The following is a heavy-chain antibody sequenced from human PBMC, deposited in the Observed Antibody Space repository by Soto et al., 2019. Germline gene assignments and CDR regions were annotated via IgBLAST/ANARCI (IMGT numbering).Heavy chain of an antibody. J-gene: IGHJ4*02. V-gene: IGHV4-30-4*01. CDR3: AASPDYLLGSYRSIDY. D-gene: IGHD3-16*02. CDR1: GGSISSGDYY. CDR2: IYYSGST. Sequence: QVQLQESGPGLVKPSQTLSLTCTVSGGSISSGDYYWSWIRQPPGKGLEWIGYIYYSGSTYYNPSLQSRVTISVNTSKNQFPLKPSSLTAADTAGYYCAASPDYLLGSYRSIDYWGQGTLVTVSS.